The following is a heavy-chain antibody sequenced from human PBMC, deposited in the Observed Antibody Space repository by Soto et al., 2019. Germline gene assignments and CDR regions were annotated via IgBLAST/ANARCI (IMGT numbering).Heavy chain of an antibody. CDR1: GFTFRSYN. Sequence: WGSLRLSCAASGFTFRSYNMNWFRHSPCKWLEWVSSISSSSSYIYYADSVKGRFTISRDSAKNSLYLHMNSLRAEDTAVYYCARDGRTCSSTGCYTYSYYYGMDVWGQGTTVTVSS. V-gene: IGHV3-21*01. CDR3: ARDGRTCSSTGCYTYSYYYGMDV. J-gene: IGHJ6*02. D-gene: IGHD2-2*02. CDR2: ISSSSSYI.